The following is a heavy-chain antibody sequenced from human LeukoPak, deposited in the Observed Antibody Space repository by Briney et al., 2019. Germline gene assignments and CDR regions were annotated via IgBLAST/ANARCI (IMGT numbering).Heavy chain of an antibody. V-gene: IGHV3-30*02. Sequence: GGSLRLSCAASGFPFSSYGMHWVRQAPGKGLEWVAFIPYDGSDKFYADSVKGRFTISRDNSKNTLYLQMNSLRAEDTAVYYCARDGLYYYDSSGYSGAPFDYWGQGTLVTVSS. CDR3: ARDGLYYYDSSGYSGAPFDY. CDR1: GFPFSSYG. J-gene: IGHJ4*02. CDR2: IPYDGSDK. D-gene: IGHD3-22*01.